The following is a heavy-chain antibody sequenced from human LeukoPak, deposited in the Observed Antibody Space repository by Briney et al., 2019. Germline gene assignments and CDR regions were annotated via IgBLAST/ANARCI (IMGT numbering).Heavy chain of an antibody. CDR1: GFTFSSYW. Sequence: GGSLRLSCAASGFTFSSYWMHWVRQAPGKGLVWVSRINSDGSSTSCEDSVKRRFTISRDNAKNTLYLQMNSLRAEDTAVYYCAATKGSGSYLAFDIWGQGTMVTVSS. CDR2: INSDGSST. V-gene: IGHV3-74*01. J-gene: IGHJ3*02. D-gene: IGHD3-10*01. CDR3: AATKGSGSYLAFDI.